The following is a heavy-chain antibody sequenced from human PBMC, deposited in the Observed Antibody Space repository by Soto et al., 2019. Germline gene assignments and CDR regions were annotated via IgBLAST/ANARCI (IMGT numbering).Heavy chain of an antibody. CDR1: GFTFFSYS. CDR2: ISTGGGTI. V-gene: IGHV3-48*01. D-gene: IGHD3-10*02. CDR3: APVRGIS. Sequence: EVRLVESGGGLVQPGGSLRLSCAASGFTFFSYSMNWVRQAPGKGLEWVSYISTGGGTIYYADSVTGRFTFPRDNAKNSLYLQMNSLSAEDTAVYYCAPVRGISWCQGILVTVS. J-gene: IGHJ5*02.